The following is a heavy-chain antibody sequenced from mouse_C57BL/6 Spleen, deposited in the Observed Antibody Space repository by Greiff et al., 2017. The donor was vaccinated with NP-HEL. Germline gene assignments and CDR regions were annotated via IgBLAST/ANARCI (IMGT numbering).Heavy chain of an antibody. Sequence: QVQLKQPGAELVKPGASVKMSCKASGYTFTSYWITWVKQRPGQGLEWIGDIYPGSGSTNYNEKFKSKATLTVDTSSSTAYMQLSSLTSEDSAVYYCARIITTVVADYWGQGTTLTVSS. CDR1: GYTFTSYW. J-gene: IGHJ2*01. CDR2: IYPGSGST. CDR3: ARIITTVVADY. D-gene: IGHD1-1*01. V-gene: IGHV1-55*01.